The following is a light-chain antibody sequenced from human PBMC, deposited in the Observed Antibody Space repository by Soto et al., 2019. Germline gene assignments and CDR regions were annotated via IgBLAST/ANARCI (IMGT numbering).Light chain of an antibody. V-gene: IGKV3-20*01. CDR2: GAS. CDR1: QSVSSSS. CDR3: QQYDSSPRT. Sequence: IVLTQSPCTLSLSPGERATLSCRASQSVSSSSLAWYQQKPGQAPRLLISGASSRAVDIPDRFSSSGSVTDFTLTINRLEPEDFAVYYCQQYDSSPRTFGQATKVAIK. J-gene: IGKJ1*01.